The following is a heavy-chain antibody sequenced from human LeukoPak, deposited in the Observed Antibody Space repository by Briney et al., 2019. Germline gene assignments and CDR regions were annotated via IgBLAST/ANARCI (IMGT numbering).Heavy chain of an antibody. Sequence: ASVKISCKASGYTFTSYGISWVRQAPGQGLEWMGWISAYNGNTNYAQKLQGSVTMTTDTSTSTAYVELRSLRSDDTAVYYCARVYGDSFSDYWGQGTLVTVSS. J-gene: IGHJ4*02. CDR3: ARVYGDSFSDY. V-gene: IGHV1-18*01. CDR2: ISAYNGNT. D-gene: IGHD4-17*01. CDR1: GYTFTSYG.